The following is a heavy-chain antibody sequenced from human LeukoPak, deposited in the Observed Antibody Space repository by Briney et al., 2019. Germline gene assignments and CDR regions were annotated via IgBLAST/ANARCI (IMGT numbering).Heavy chain of an antibody. Sequence: GGSLRLSCAASGFTFSSYSMNWVRQAPGKGLEWVSSISSSYIYYADSVKGRFTISRDNAKSSLYLQMNSLRAEDTAVYYCARDNSVVMEFDYWGQGTLVTVSS. D-gene: IGHD2-15*01. J-gene: IGHJ4*02. CDR2: ISSSYI. CDR1: GFTFSSYS. CDR3: ARDNSVVMEFDY. V-gene: IGHV3-21*01.